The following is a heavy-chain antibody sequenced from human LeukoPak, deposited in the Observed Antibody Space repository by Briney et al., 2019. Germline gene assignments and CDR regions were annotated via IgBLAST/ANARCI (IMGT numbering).Heavy chain of an antibody. V-gene: IGHV3-21*01. CDR2: ISSSSSYI. CDR1: GFTFSSYN. CDR3: ARDLVPGAATYNY. J-gene: IGHJ4*02. D-gene: IGHD2-15*01. Sequence: PGGSLRLSCAASGFTFSSYNMNWVRQAPGKGLEWVSTISSSSSYIDYADSVKGRFTISRVNAKNSLYLQMNSLRAEDTAVYYCARDLVPGAATYNYWGQGTLVTVSS.